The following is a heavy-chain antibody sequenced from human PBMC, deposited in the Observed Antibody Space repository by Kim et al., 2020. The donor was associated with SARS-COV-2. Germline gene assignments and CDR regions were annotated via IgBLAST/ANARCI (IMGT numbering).Heavy chain of an antibody. V-gene: IGHV1-2*06. CDR3: ARGGSYCRGGSCTGGY. J-gene: IGHJ4*01. Sequence: ASVKVSCQASGYTFTNYYMHWLRQAPGQGLEWMGRINPNSGGTDFPQKFQGRVTMTTDTSINTAYMELSGLTFDDTAVYYCARGGSYCRGGSCTGGYWGQGTLVTVSS. D-gene: IGHD2-15*01. CDR2: INPNSGGT. CDR1: GYTFTNYY.